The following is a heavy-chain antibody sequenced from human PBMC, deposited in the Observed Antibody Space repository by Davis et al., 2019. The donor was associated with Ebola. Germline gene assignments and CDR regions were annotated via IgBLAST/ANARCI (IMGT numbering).Heavy chain of an antibody. CDR3: AKDMAGTMNWFDP. J-gene: IGHJ5*02. CDR1: GFSVRSYA. Sequence: PGGSLRLSCAASGFSVRSYAMAWVRQAPGKGLEWVSSISGSDGSKYYADSVKGRFTISRDTSKNTLYLQMNSLRAEDTARYYCAKDMAGTMNWFDPWGQGTLVTVSS. V-gene: IGHV3-23*01. D-gene: IGHD6-19*01. CDR2: ISGSDGSK.